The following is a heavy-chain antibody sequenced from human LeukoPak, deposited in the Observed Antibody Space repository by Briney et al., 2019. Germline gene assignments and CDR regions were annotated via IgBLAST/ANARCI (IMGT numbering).Heavy chain of an antibody. CDR3: ARDSSASYMYYFDY. V-gene: IGHV3-23*01. D-gene: IGHD1-26*01. CDR1: GFTFSSYA. CDR2: ISGTGSNT. Sequence: GGSLRLSCTAIGFTFSSYAMNWVRQAPGKGLEWVSAISGTGSNTYYADSVKGRFTISRDNSKNTLYLQMNSLRAEDTAVYYCARDSSASYMYYFDYWGQGTLVTVSS. J-gene: IGHJ4*02.